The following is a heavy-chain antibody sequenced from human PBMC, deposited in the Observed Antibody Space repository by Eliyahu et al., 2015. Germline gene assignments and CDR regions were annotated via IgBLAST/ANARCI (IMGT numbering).Heavy chain of an antibody. CDR3: ARDHRAYYDYIWGSYRIRYYFDY. D-gene: IGHD3-16*02. CDR1: GFPFSTXG. J-gene: IGHJ4*02. V-gene: IGHV3-33*01. Sequence: QVQLVESGGGVVQPGRSLRXSCAASGFPFSTXGXPWVXXAPGKGVEWVAVIWYDGSNKYYADSVKGRFTISRDNSKNTLYLQMNSLRAEDTAVYYCARDHRAYYDYIWGSYRIRYYFDYWGQGTLVTVSS. CDR2: IWYDGSNK.